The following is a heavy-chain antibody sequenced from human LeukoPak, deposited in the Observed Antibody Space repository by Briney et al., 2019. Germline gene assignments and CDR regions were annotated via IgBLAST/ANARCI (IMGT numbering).Heavy chain of an antibody. CDR1: GGSISSYY. Sequence: KPSETLSLTCTVSGGSISSYYWSWIRQPPGKGLEWIGYIYYSGSTNYNPSLKSRVTISVDTSKNQFSLKLSSVTAADTAVYYCARGGGEEILWFGELPYYFDYWGQGTLVTVSS. CDR3: ARGGGEEILWFGELPYYFDY. CDR2: IYYSGST. J-gene: IGHJ4*02. D-gene: IGHD3-10*01. V-gene: IGHV4-59*01.